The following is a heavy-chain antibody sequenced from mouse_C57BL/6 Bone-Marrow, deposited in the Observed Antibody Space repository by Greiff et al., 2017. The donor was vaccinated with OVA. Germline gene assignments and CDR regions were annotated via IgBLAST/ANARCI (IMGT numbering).Heavy chain of an antibody. CDR2: ISYDGSN. CDR1: GYSITSGYY. CDR3: AREGGSTSYAMDY. D-gene: IGHD1-1*01. J-gene: IGHJ4*01. Sequence: EVKLMESGPGLVKPSQSLSLTCSVTGYSITSGYYWNWIRQFPGNKLEWMGYISYDGSNNYNPSLKNRISITRDTSKNQFFLKLNSVTTEDTATYYCAREGGSTSYAMDYWGQGTSVTVSS. V-gene: IGHV3-6*01.